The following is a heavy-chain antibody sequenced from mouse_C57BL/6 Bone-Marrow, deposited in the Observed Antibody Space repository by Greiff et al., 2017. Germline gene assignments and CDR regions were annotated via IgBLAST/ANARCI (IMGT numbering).Heavy chain of an antibody. D-gene: IGHD2-4*01. CDR2: IDPSDSYT. CDR1: GYTFTSYW. Sequence: VQLQQPGAELVRPGTSVKLSCKASGYTFTSYWMHWVKQRPGQGLEWIGVIDPSDSYTNYNQKFKGKATLTVDTSSSTAYMQLSSLTSEDSAVYYCARTPIYYDYGGSDYWGQGTTLTVSS. CDR3: ARTPIYYDYGGSDY. V-gene: IGHV1-59*01. J-gene: IGHJ2*01.